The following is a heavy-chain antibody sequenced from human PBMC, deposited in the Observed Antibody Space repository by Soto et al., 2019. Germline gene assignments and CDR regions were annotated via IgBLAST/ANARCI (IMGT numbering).Heavy chain of an antibody. CDR2: ISYDGSNK. CDR3: AKDWMYCGGDCYVSDAFDI. Sequence: GGSLRLSCAASGFTFSSYGMHWVRQAPGKGLEWVAVISYDGSNKYYADSVKGRFTISRDNSKNTLYLQMNSLRAEDTAVYYCAKDWMYCGGDCYVSDAFDIWGQGTMVT. CDR1: GFTFSSYG. J-gene: IGHJ3*02. D-gene: IGHD2-21*02. V-gene: IGHV3-30*18.